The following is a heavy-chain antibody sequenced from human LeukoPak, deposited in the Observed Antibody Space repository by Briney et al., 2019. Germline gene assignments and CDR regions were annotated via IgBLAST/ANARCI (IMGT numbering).Heavy chain of an antibody. V-gene: IGHV1-8*01. CDR3: ARGSLAAREARGGWFDP. Sequence: GASVKVSCKASGYTFTSYDINWVRQATGQGLEWMGRMNPNSGNTGYAQKFQGRVTMTRNTSISTAYMELSSLRSEDTAVYYCARGSLAAREARGGWFDPWGQGTLVTVSS. CDR1: GYTFTSYD. J-gene: IGHJ5*02. D-gene: IGHD6-6*01. CDR2: MNPNSGNT.